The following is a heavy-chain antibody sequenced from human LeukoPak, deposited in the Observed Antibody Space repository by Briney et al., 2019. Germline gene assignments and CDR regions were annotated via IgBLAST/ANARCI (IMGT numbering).Heavy chain of an antibody. Sequence: GRSLRLSCAASGFTFSSYAMHRVRQAPGKGLEWVAVISYDGSNKYYADSVKGRFTISRDNSKNTLYLQMNSLRAEDTAVYYCASLSTSSGQQFDYWGQGTLVTVSS. J-gene: IGHJ4*02. V-gene: IGHV3-30*04. CDR1: GFTFSSYA. CDR2: ISYDGSNK. D-gene: IGHD2-2*01. CDR3: ASLSTSSGQQFDY.